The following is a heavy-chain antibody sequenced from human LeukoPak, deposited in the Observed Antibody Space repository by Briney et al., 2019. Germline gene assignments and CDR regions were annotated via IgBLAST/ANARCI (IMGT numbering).Heavy chain of an antibody. CDR3: ARDRAAAGTDY. Sequence: GGSLRLSCVASGFTFSSYWMHWVRQAPGKGLEWVSYISSRISTMYYADSVKGRFTISRDNAKNSLYLQMNSLRAEDTAVYYCARDRAAAGTDYWGQGTLVTVSS. CDR1: GFTFSSYW. D-gene: IGHD6-13*01. CDR2: ISSRISTM. V-gene: IGHV3-48*04. J-gene: IGHJ4*02.